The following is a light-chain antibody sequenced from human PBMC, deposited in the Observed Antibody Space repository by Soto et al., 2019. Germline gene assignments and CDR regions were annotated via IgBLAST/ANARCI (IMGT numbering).Light chain of an antibody. CDR2: LGS. V-gene: IGKV2-28*01. CDR3: MQVLTTKLK. J-gene: IGKJ4*02. Sequence: DIVLTQSPLSLPVTPGEPASISCRSSQSLLSSNGNNYLDWYLQKPGQSPQVLIYLGSNRASGVPDRFSGSGSGTDFTLKISRVEAEDVGVYYCMQVLTTKLKCGGGTKVDIK. CDR1: QSLLSSNGNNY.